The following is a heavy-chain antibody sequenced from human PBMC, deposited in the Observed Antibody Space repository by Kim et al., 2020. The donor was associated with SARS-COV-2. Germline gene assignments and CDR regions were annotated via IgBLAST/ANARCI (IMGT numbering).Heavy chain of an antibody. J-gene: IGHJ4*02. CDR3: TRDAGYYDSSGYYYGDY. V-gene: IGHV3-49*02. Sequence: VKGRFTISRDDSKSIAYLQMNSLKTEDTAVYYCTRDAGYYDSSGYYYGDYWGQGTLVTVSS. D-gene: IGHD3-22*01.